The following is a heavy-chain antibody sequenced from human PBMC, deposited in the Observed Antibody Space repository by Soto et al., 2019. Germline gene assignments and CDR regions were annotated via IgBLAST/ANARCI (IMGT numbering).Heavy chain of an antibody. Sequence: GASVKVSCKASGYTFTSYAMHWVRQAPGQRLEWMGWINAGNGNTKYSQKFQGRVTITRDTSTSTAYMELRSLRSDDTAVYYCAREDPRPLMTTVTRAFDIWGQGTMVTVSS. D-gene: IGHD4-17*01. J-gene: IGHJ3*02. CDR1: GYTFTSYA. V-gene: IGHV1-3*01. CDR3: AREDPRPLMTTVTRAFDI. CDR2: INAGNGNT.